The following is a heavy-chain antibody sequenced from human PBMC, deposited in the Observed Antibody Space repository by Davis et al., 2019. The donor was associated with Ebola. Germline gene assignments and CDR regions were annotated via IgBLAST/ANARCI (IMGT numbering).Heavy chain of an antibody. J-gene: IGHJ4*02. D-gene: IGHD6-13*01. Sequence: SETLSLTCAVSGGSISRRRWWNWVRQPPGKGLEWIGEISHSGDTTYNPSLESRVTISLDKSKNQFSLKLSSVTAADTAVYYCARIAAAVGYWGQGTLVTVSS. V-gene: IGHV4-4*02. CDR3: ARIAAAVGY. CDR1: GGSISRRRW. CDR2: ISHSGDT.